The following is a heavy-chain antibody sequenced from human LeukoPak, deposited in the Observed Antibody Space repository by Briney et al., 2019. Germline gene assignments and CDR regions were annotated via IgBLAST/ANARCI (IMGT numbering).Heavy chain of an antibody. CDR1: GFSVSSNY. CDR2: IYSSGYT. J-gene: IGHJ6*03. CDR3: ARVAAAVATNYYYYMDV. V-gene: IGHV3-53*01. D-gene: IGHD5-24*01. Sequence: GGSLRLSCAASGFSVSSNYMNWVRQAPGKGLEWVSVIYSSGYTYYADSVKGRFTISRDNSKNTLLLQLNSLGAEDTAVYYCARVAAAVATNYYYYMDVWGKGTTVTVSS.